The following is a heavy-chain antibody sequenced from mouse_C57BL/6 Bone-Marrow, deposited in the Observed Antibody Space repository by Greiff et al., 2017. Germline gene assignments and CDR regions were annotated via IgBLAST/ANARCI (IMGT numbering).Heavy chain of an antibody. J-gene: IGHJ2*01. Sequence: VQLQQSVAELVRPGASVKLSCTASGFNIKNTYMHWVKQRPEQGLEWIGRIDPANGNTKYAPKFQGKATITADPSSNTAYLQLSSLTSEDTDSYYCVRGGITTVVGDYWGQGTTLTVSS. CDR1: GFNIKNTY. CDR2: IDPANGNT. CDR3: VRGGITTVVGDY. V-gene: IGHV14-3*01. D-gene: IGHD1-1*01.